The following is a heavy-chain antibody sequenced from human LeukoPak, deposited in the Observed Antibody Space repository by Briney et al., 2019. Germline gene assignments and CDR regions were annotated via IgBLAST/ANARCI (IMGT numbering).Heavy chain of an antibody. J-gene: IGHJ3*02. V-gene: IGHV3-72*01. CDR1: GVTLSDHH. Sequence: GGSRRLSCAASGVTLSDHHMDWVRQAPGKGLEWVGRTRDKARGYTTEYAASVKGRFTISRDDSKTLVYLQMNSLRTEDTAVYFCARDGAEGDNSAFDMWGQGTVVTVSS. CDR3: ARDGAEGDNSAFDM. D-gene: IGHD3-22*01. CDR2: TRDKARGYTT.